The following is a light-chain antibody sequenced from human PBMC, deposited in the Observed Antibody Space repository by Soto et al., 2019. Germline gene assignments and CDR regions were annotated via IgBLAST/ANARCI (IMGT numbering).Light chain of an antibody. J-gene: IGLJ2*01. Sequence: QSALTQPPSVSGSPGQSVTISCTGTGSDIGSYNRVSWYRRVPGTAPKLMISEVNKRPSGVPDRFSGSKSGNTASLTISGLRVGDEGDYYRGSYPESPTFLLFGGGTQLPVL. CDR2: EVN. CDR1: GSDIGSYNR. V-gene: IGLV2-18*02. CDR3: GSYPESPTFLL.